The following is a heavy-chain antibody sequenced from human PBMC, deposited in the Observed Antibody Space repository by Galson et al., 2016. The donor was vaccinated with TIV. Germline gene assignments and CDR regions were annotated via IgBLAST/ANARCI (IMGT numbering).Heavy chain of an antibody. J-gene: IGHJ6*03. D-gene: IGHD3-22*01. CDR3: ARDRGYDDSGPYYYYYMDV. CDR1: GYTFTGYY. CDR2: INPNTGDT. V-gene: IGHV1-2*06. Sequence: SVKVSCKASGYTFTGYYMDWVRQAPGQGLEWMGRINPNTGDTNYAQNFQGRVTMTRDTSISTAYMELSRLRSDDTAVYYCARDRGYDDSGPYYYYYMDVWGKGTTVTVSS.